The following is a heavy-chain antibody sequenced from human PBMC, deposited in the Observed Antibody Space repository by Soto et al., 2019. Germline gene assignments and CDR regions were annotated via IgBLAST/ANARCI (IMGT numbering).Heavy chain of an antibody. J-gene: IGHJ6*02. V-gene: IGHV1-69*01. CDR2: IIPIFGTA. CDR1: GGTFSSYA. Sequence: QVQLVQSGAEVKKPGSSVKVSCKASGGTFSSYAISWVRQAPGQGLEWMGGIIPIFGTANYAQKFQGRVTITADEATSTAYMELGSLRAEDTAVYYCARGRATTVTSRRYYYYGMDVWGQGTTVTVSS. CDR3: ARGRATTVTSRRYYYYGMDV. D-gene: IGHD4-4*01.